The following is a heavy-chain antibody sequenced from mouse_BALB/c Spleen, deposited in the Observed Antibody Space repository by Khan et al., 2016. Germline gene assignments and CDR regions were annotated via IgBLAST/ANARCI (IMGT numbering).Heavy chain of an antibody. J-gene: IGHJ1*01. V-gene: IGHV5-4*02. CDR3: ARDLNWDFDV. CDR1: GFTFSDYY. CDR2: ISDGGSYT. Sequence: EVELVESGGGLVKPGGSLKLSCAASGFTFSDYYMYWVRQTPEKRLEWVATISDGGSYTYYPDSVKGRFTISGDNAKNNLYLQMSSLKSEDTAMYYCARDLNWDFDVWGAGTTVTVSS.